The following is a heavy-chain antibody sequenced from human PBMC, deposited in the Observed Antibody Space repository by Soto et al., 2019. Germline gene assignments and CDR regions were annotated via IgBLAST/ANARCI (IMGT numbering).Heavy chain of an antibody. CDR3: ASDSGYGSRSSVNHYLDY. Sequence: GGSLRLSCTASGFSLGSSWMSWVRHAPGKGLEWLATIKTDASEKKYVDSVRGRFTVSRDNAKNSLYLQMDSLRVEDTAVYYCASDSGYGSRSSVNHYLDYWGHGTLVTVSS. CDR2: IKTDASEK. J-gene: IGHJ4*01. D-gene: IGHD3-10*01. V-gene: IGHV3-7*01. CDR1: GFSLGSSW.